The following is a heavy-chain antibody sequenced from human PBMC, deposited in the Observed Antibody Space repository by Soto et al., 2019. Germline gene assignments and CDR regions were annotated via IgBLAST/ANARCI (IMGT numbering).Heavy chain of an antibody. J-gene: IGHJ4*02. CDR1: GFTFSNYF. V-gene: IGHV3-21*01. CDR3: AKDNEATAGTSSFDH. D-gene: IGHD6-13*01. Sequence: PGGSLRLSCAASGFTFSNYFMNWVRQAPGKGLEWVSSISSSSIYIYYADSVKGRFTISRDNAKNSLYLQMNSLRAEDTAVYYCAKDNEATAGTSSFDHWGQGTLVTVSS. CDR2: ISSSSIYI.